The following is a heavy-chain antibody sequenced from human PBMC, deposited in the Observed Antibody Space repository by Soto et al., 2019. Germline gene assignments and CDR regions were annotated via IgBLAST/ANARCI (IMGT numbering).Heavy chain of an antibody. CDR1: GGAFRGYY. Sequence: QVQLLQGGAGLLKPSETLSLTCAVYGGAFRGYYWSWIRQPPGKGLEWLGEINDSVSTNYNPSLKSRVTISLDTSKKEISLRLSSVTAADTAVYYCARERGRYCSGESCYPFGPWGQGALVTVSS. J-gene: IGHJ5*02. V-gene: IGHV4-34*01. CDR3: ARERGRYCSGESCYPFGP. D-gene: IGHD2-15*01. CDR2: INDSVST.